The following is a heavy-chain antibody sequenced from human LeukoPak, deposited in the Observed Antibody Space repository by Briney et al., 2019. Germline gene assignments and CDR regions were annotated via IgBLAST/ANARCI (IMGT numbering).Heavy chain of an antibody. V-gene: IGHV3-74*01. CDR1: GFTFSRYW. D-gene: IGHD6-13*01. CDR3: ATLAAAGTNY. CDR2: ADYDGSDT. Sequence: PGGSLRLSCAASGFTFSRYWMHWVRQAPGKGLVWVSRADYDGSDTSYADSVRGRFTISRDNAKNTRYLHMNSLGAEDTAVYYCATLAAAGTNYWGQGTLVTVSS. J-gene: IGHJ4*02.